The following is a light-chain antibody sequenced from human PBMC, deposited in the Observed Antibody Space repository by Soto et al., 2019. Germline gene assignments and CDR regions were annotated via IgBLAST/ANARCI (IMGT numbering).Light chain of an antibody. Sequence: EIALTQSPGTLSLSPGERATLSCRASRSVSNNYLAWYQQKPGQAPRLLIYGASNRATGIPDRFSGSGSGTDFTLTISRLEPEDFAVYYCPQYGSSGTFGQGTKVEIK. V-gene: IGKV3-20*01. CDR2: GAS. J-gene: IGKJ1*01. CDR1: RSVSNNY. CDR3: PQYGSSGT.